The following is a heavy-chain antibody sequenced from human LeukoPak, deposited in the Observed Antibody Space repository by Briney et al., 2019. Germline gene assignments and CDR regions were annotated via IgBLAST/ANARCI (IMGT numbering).Heavy chain of an antibody. CDR3: AREENYDFWSGFDP. CDR1: GYTFTSYY. Sequence: GASVKVSCKASGYTFTSYYMHWVRQAPGQGLEWMGRINPNSGGTNYAQKFQGRVTMTRDTSISTAYMELSRLRSDDTAVYYCAREENYDFWSGFDPWGQGTLVTVSS. D-gene: IGHD3-3*01. CDR2: INPNSGGT. J-gene: IGHJ5*02. V-gene: IGHV1-2*06.